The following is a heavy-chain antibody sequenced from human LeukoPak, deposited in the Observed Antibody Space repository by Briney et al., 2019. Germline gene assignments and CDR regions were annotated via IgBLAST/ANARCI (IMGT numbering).Heavy chain of an antibody. CDR1: GGSISSSSYY. D-gene: IGHD3-22*01. J-gene: IGHJ5*02. CDR2: IYYSGST. V-gene: IGHV4-39*01. Sequence: SETLSLTCTVSGGSISSSSYYWDWIRQPPGKGLEWIGSIYYSGSTYYNPSLKSRVTISVDTSKNQFSLKLSSVTAADTAVYYCARPHGFDSSGYYPQGGWFDPWGQGTLVTVSS. CDR3: ARPHGFDSSGYYPQGGWFDP.